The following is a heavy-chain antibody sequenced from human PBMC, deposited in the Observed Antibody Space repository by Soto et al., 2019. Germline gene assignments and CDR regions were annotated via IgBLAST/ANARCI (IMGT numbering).Heavy chain of an antibody. CDR1: GFTFSSYA. CDR3: AKDRDSGSYDFDY. Sequence: GESLKISCAASGFTFSSYAMSWVRQAPGKGLEWVSAISGSGGSTYYADSVKGRFTISRDNSKNTLYLQMNSLRAEDTAVYYCAKDRDSGSYDFDYWGQGTLVTVSS. J-gene: IGHJ4*02. D-gene: IGHD1-26*01. CDR2: ISGSGGST. V-gene: IGHV3-23*01.